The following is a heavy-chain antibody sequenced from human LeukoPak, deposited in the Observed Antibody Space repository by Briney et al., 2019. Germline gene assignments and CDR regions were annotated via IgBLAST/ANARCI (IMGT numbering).Heavy chain of an antibody. V-gene: IGHV1-69*04. CDR3: ARLDEMATITVDY. Sequence: SVKVSCKASGGTFSSYAISWVRQAPGQGLEWMGRIIPILGIANYAQKFQGRVTITADKSTSTAYMELGSLRSEDTAVYYCARLDEMATITVDYWGQRTLVTVSS. CDR2: IIPILGIA. CDR1: GGTFSSYA. D-gene: IGHD5-24*01. J-gene: IGHJ4*02.